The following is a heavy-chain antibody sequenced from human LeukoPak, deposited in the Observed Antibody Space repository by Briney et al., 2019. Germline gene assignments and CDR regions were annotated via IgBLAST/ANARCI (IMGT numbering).Heavy chain of an antibody. CDR2: ISSSGSTI. V-gene: IGHV3-48*03. J-gene: IGHJ4*02. D-gene: IGHD3-22*01. Sequence: GGSLRLSCAASGFTSSSYEMNWVRQAPGQGLEWVSYISSSGSTIYYADSVKGRFTISRDNAKNSLYLQMNSLRAEDTAVYYCAREGDHYYDSSGFDYWGQGTLVTVSS. CDR3: AREGDHYYDSSGFDY. CDR1: GFTSSSYE.